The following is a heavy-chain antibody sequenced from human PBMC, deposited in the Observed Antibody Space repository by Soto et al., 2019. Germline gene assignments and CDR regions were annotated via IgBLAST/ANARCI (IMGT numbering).Heavy chain of an antibody. J-gene: IGHJ4*02. CDR2: IKSKTDGGTT. V-gene: IGHV3-15*01. CDR1: GFTLSNAW. CDR3: TTGSIAAAGTEFDY. Sequence: GGSLRLSCAASGFTLSNAWMSWVRQAPGKGLEWVGRIKSKTDGGTTDYAAPVKGRFTISRDDSKNTLYLQMNSLKTEDTAVYYCTTGSIAAAGTEFDYWGQGTLVTVSS. D-gene: IGHD6-13*01.